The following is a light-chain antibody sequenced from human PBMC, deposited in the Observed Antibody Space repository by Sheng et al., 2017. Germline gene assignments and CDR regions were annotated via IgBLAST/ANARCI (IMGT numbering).Light chain of an antibody. Sequence: QSALTQPASVSGSPGQSITISCTGTSSDLGSYNLVSWYQVHQGKAPKLMIYEGDKRPSGVSNRFSGSKSGNTASLTISGLQSEDEADYFCCSYAGSRTWVFGEGTKGDRP. V-gene: IGLV2-23*01. J-gene: IGLJ3*02. CDR2: EGD. CDR3: CSYAGSRTWV. CDR1: SSDLGSYNL.